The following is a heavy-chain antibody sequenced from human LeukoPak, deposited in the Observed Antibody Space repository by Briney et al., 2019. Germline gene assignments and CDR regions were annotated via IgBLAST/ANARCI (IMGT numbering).Heavy chain of an antibody. Sequence: PGGSLRLSCAASGFTFSSYAMSWIRQPPGKGLEWIGYIYHSGSTNYNPSLKSRVTISVDTSKNRFSLKLSSVTAADTAVYYCARHVPYYDFWSGYSHVASFLDYWGQGTLVTVSS. D-gene: IGHD3-3*01. J-gene: IGHJ4*02. CDR2: IYHSGST. V-gene: IGHV4-59*08. CDR3: ARHVPYYDFWSGYSHVASFLDY. CDR1: GFTFSSYA.